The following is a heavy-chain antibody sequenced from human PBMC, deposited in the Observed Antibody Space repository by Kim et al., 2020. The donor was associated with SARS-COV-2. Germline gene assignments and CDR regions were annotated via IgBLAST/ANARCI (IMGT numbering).Heavy chain of an antibody. J-gene: IGHJ4*02. CDR3: ATLDGYCSGGSCRPFDY. Sequence: LKRRVPISVDTSKNQFSLKLSSVTAADTAVYYCATLDGYCSGGSCRPFDYWGQGTLVTVSS. V-gene: IGHV4-30-2*05. D-gene: IGHD2-15*01.